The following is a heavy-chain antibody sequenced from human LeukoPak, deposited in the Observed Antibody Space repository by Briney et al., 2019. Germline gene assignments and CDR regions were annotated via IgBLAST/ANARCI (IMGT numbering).Heavy chain of an antibody. Sequence: GGSLRLSCTASGGTFSSYEMNWVRQAPGKGLEWVSYISSSGTTIYYADSVKGRFTISRDNAKNSMYLQMNSLRAEDTAVYYCARRYCSSTSCLIDYWGQGTLVTVSS. J-gene: IGHJ4*02. D-gene: IGHD2-2*01. V-gene: IGHV3-48*03. CDR3: ARRYCSSTSCLIDY. CDR2: ISSSGTTI. CDR1: GGTFSSYE.